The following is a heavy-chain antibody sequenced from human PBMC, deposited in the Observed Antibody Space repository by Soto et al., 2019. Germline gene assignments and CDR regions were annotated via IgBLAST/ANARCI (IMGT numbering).Heavy chain of an antibody. CDR3: ARLYCSSTSCYSVGAFDI. Sequence: GGSLRLSCAASGFTFSSYGMHWVRQAPGKGLEWVVLIWFDGSDKYYADSVKGRFTISRDNSKNTLYLQMNSLRADDTAVYYCARLYCSSTSCYSVGAFDIWGQGTMVTVSS. CDR1: GFTFSSYG. J-gene: IGHJ3*02. V-gene: IGHV3-33*01. D-gene: IGHD2-2*01. CDR2: IWFDGSDK.